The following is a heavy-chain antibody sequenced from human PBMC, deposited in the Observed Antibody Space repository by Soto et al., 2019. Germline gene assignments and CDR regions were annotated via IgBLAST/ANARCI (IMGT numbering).Heavy chain of an antibody. CDR1: GFTFDDYA. D-gene: IGHD3-22*01. V-gene: IGHV3-9*01. CDR3: AKDQGPYYYDSSGYYYYYGMDV. J-gene: IGHJ6*02. Sequence: GGSLRLSCAASGFTFDDYAMHWVRQAPGKGLEWVSGISWNSGSIGYADSVKGRFTISRDNAKNSLYLQMNSLRAEDTALYYCAKDQGPYYYDSSGYYYYYGMDVWGQGTTVTVSS. CDR2: ISWNSGSI.